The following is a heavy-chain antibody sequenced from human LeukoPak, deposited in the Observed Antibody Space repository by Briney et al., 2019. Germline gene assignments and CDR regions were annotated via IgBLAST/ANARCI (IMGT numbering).Heavy chain of an antibody. Sequence: PSETLSLTCTVSGGSSSSYYWSWIRQPPGKGLEWVGYIYYSGSTYYNPSLKSRVTISVDTSKNQFSLKLSSVTAADTAVYYCASLSMTSVDYWGQGTLVTVSS. CDR2: IYYSGST. CDR1: GGSSSSYY. CDR3: ASLSMTSVDY. D-gene: IGHD4-11*01. V-gene: IGHV4-59*12. J-gene: IGHJ4*02.